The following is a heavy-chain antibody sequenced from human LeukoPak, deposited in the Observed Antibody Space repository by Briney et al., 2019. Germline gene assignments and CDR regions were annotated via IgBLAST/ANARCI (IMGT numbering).Heavy chain of an antibody. Sequence: GGSLRLSCAASGFTFSSYGMSWVRQAPGKGLEWVSGISGGGVSTYYADSVKGRFTISRDNSKNTLYLQMNSLRAEDTAVYYCAKGYAGYSSGWRDWGQGTLVTVSS. CDR3: AKGYAGYSSGWRD. CDR1: GFTFSSYG. CDR2: ISGGGVST. D-gene: IGHD6-19*01. J-gene: IGHJ4*02. V-gene: IGHV3-23*01.